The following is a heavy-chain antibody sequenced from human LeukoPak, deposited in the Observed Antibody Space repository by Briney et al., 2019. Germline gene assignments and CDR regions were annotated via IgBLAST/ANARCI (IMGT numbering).Heavy chain of an antibody. Sequence: ASVKVSCKAAGYTFTTYYMHWVRQAPGQGLEWMGTINPSGGSTSYAQKFQGRVTMTRDTSTSTVYMELSSLRSEDTAVYYCAREHRYYYDSSGYGNWFDPWGQGTLVTASS. D-gene: IGHD3-22*01. CDR3: AREHRYYYDSSGYGNWFDP. CDR2: INPSGGST. V-gene: IGHV1-46*01. J-gene: IGHJ5*02. CDR1: GYTFTTYY.